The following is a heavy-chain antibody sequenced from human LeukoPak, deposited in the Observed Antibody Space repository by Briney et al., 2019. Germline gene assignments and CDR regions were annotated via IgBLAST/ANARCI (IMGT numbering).Heavy chain of an antibody. Sequence: GGSLRLSCAASGFTFDDYAMHWVRQAPGKGLKWLSGISWNSGSVDYADSVKGRFTISRDNAKNSLYLQMNSLRAEDMALYYCAKDSLVGALDYWGQGTLVTVSS. D-gene: IGHD1-26*01. CDR2: ISWNSGSV. CDR1: GFTFDDYA. V-gene: IGHV3-9*03. J-gene: IGHJ4*02. CDR3: AKDSLVGALDY.